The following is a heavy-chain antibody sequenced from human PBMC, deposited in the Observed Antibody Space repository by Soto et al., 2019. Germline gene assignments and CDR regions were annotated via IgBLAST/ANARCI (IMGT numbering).Heavy chain of an antibody. V-gene: IGHV3-33*01. Sequence: LRLSCAASGFTFSSYGMHWVRQAPGKGLEWVAVIWYDGSNKYYADSVKGRFTISRDNSKNTLYLQMNSLRAEDTAVYYCARALGGYSYGYSYYYYGMDVSGQGTTVTLSS. CDR2: IWYDGSNK. CDR3: ARALGGYSYGYSYYYYGMDV. D-gene: IGHD5-18*01. CDR1: GFTFSSYG. J-gene: IGHJ6*02.